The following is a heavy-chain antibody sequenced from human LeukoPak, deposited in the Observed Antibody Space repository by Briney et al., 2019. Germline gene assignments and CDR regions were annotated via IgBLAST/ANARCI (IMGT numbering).Heavy chain of an antibody. Sequence: GGSLRLSCAASGFTFSSYWMSWVRQAPGKGLEWVANIKQDGSEKYYVDSVKGRFTISRDNAKNTLYLQMNSLRAEDTAVYYCANAVFTGYYFDYWGQGTLVTVSS. CDR3: ANAVFTGYYFDY. CDR1: GFTFSSYW. D-gene: IGHD3-9*01. J-gene: IGHJ4*02. CDR2: IKQDGSEK. V-gene: IGHV3-7*03.